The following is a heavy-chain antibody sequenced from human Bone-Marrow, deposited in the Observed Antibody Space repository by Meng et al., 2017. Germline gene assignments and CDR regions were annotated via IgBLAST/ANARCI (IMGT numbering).Heavy chain of an antibody. V-gene: IGHV1-18*01. CDR2: INTYNGKT. CDR1: GYTLSSDG. Sequence: QAQLVQSGAEVKKPGSSVKVSCDASGYTLSSDGFSWVRQAPGQGLEWLGWINTYNGKTDYAQKFQGRITMTTDTFTSTGYMELRNLRSDDTAVYYCATRGNPYLNCWGQGTLVTVSS. CDR3: ATRGNPYLNC. J-gene: IGHJ4*02.